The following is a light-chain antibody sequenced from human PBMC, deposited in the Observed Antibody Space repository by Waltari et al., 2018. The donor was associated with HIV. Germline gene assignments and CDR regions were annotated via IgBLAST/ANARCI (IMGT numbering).Light chain of an antibody. V-gene: IGLV2-14*01. CDR3: SSYTSSSTRV. J-gene: IGLJ3*02. CDR2: EVS. Sequence: QSALTQPASVSGSPGQSITISCTGTSSDVGGSNYVPWYQQHPGKAPKLMIYEVSKRPSGVSNRFSGSKSGNTASLTISGLQAEDEADYYCSSYTSSSTRVFGGGTKLTVL. CDR1: SSDVGGSNY.